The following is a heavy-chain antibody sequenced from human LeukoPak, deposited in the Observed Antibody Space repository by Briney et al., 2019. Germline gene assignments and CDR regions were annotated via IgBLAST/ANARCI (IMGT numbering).Heavy chain of an antibody. CDR1: GYTLTGYY. J-gene: IGHJ4*02. CDR3: ASTGGYSYGSFDY. V-gene: IGHV1-2*02. D-gene: IGHD5-18*01. CDR2: INPNSGGT. Sequence: ASVKVSCKASGYTLTGYYMHWVRQAPGQGLEWMGWINPNSGGTNYAQKFQGRVTMTRDTSISTAYMELSRLRSDDTAVYYCASTGGYSYGSFDYWGQGTLVTVSS.